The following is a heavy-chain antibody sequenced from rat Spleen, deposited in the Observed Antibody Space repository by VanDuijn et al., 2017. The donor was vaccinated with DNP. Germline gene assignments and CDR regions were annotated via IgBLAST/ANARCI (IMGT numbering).Heavy chain of an antibody. CDR3: ARQGSYYGYGWFAY. V-gene: IGHV5-7*01. CDR1: GFTFSAYY. CDR2: IVYDGNPT. D-gene: IGHD1-7*01. J-gene: IGHJ3*01. Sequence: EVQLVESGGGLVQPGRSLKLSCAASGFTFSAYYMAWVRQAPAKGLEWVATIVYDGNPTYYRDSVMGRFTISRDNARTTLFLQMDSLRSEDTATYYCARQGSYYGYGWFAYWGQGTLVTVSS.